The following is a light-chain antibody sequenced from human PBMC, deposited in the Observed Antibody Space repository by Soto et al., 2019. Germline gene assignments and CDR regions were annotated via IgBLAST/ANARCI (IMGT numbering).Light chain of an antibody. J-gene: IGKJ4*01. CDR1: QSISSNY. V-gene: IGKV3-20*01. CDR3: HQYGISP. Sequence: EIVLTQSPGTLSLSPGERATLSCRASQSISSNYLAWYQQKPGQAPRLLIYGASSRAAGIPGRFSGSGSGTEFSITISRLEPEDFAVYYCHQYGISPFGGGTKVEIK. CDR2: GAS.